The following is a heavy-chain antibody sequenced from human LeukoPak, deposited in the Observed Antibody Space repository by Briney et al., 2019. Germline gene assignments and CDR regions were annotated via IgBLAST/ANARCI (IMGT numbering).Heavy chain of an antibody. Sequence: GGSLRLSCAASGFTFSSYWMSWVRQAPGKGLEWVANIRQDGSEKYYVDSVKGRFTISRDNAKNSLYLQMNSLRAEDTAVYYCAKDLDTAMRLGFDPWGQGTLVTVSS. CDR3: AKDLDTAMRLGFDP. CDR2: IRQDGSEK. J-gene: IGHJ5*02. D-gene: IGHD5-18*01. V-gene: IGHV3-7*03. CDR1: GFTFSSYW.